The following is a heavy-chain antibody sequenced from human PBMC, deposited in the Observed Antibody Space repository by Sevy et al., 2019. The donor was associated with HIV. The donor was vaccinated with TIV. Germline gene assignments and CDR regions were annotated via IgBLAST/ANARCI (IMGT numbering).Heavy chain of an antibody. CDR1: GFDFSIYS. CDR2: ISGSGGST. D-gene: IGHD1-26*01. Sequence: GGSLRLSCAASGFDFSIYSMSWVRQAPGKGLEWVSAISGSGGSTYYADSVKGRFTISRDNSKNTLYLQMNSLRAEDTAVYYCAKDDGSYAYFDYWGQGTLVTVSS. CDR3: AKDDGSYAYFDY. J-gene: IGHJ4*02. V-gene: IGHV3-23*01.